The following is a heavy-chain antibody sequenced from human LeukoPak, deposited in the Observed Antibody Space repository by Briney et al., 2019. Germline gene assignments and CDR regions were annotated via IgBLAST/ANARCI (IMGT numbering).Heavy chain of an antibody. CDR2: INHSGGT. J-gene: IGHJ4*02. D-gene: IGHD1-26*01. V-gene: IGHV4-34*01. Sequence: SETLSLTCAVYGGSFSGYYWTWIRQPPGKGLEWIGEINHSGGTNYNPSLKSRVTISVDTSKNQFSLKLSSVTAADTAVYYCARGVSGSSVFGYWGQGTLVTVSS. CDR1: GGSFSGYY. CDR3: ARGVSGSSVFGY.